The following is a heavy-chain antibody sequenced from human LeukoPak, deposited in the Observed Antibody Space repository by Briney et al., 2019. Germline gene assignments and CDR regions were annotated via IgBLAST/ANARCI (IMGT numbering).Heavy chain of an antibody. CDR2: IWYDGSNK. CDR1: GFTFSSYG. CDR3: ARGGGRVRGVINY. Sequence: GGSLRLSCAASGFTFSSYGMHWVRQAPGKGLEWVAVIWYDGSNKYYADSVKGRFTISRDNSKNTLYLQMNSLRAEDTAVYYCARGGGRVRGVINYWGQGTLVTVSS. J-gene: IGHJ4*02. D-gene: IGHD3-10*01. V-gene: IGHV3-33*01.